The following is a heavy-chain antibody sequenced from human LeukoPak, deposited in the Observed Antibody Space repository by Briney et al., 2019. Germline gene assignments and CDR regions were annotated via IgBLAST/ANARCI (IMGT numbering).Heavy chain of an antibody. CDR1: GFTISTNE. Sequence: GGSLRLSCAASGFTISTNEMNWVRQAPGKGLEWLSYISDSGNTIYYADSVKGRFTISRDTAKSSLYLQMNSLRVEDTAIYYCARGPGTDYWGQGTLVTVSS. CDR3: ARGPGTDY. V-gene: IGHV3-48*03. CDR2: ISDSGNTI. J-gene: IGHJ4*02. D-gene: IGHD1-14*01.